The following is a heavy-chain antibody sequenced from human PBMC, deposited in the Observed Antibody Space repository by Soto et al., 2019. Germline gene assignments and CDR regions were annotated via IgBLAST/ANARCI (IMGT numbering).Heavy chain of an antibody. D-gene: IGHD4-17*01. Sequence: GASVKVSCKASGYTFTGYYMHWVRQAPGQGLEWMGGIIPNFGTANYAQKFQGRVTITADRSTSTAYIELSSLRSEDTAVYYCERNYGDYSYYFDYWGQRKLVT. CDR2: IIPNFGTA. V-gene: IGHV1-69*06. CDR1: GYTFTGYY. CDR3: ERNYGDYSYYFDY. J-gene: IGHJ4*02.